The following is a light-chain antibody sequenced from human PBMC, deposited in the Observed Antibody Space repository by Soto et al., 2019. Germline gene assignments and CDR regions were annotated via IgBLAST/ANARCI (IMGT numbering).Light chain of an antibody. J-gene: IGLJ1*01. CDR2: EVS. CDR3: SSYTTSSTVV. V-gene: IGLV2-14*03. CDR1: SSDVGGYNF. Sequence: QSALTQPASVFGSPGQSITISCTGTSSDVGGYNFVSWYQQHPGKAPKLMIYEVSNRPSGVSNRFSGSKSGNTASLTISWLQPEDEADYYCSSYTTSSTVVFGTGTKVTVL.